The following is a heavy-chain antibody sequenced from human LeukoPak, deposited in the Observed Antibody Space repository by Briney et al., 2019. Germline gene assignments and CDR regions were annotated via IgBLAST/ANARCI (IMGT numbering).Heavy chain of an antibody. CDR1: GFMFSNYE. J-gene: IGHJ4*02. Sequence: PGGSLRLSCAVSGFMFSNYEMNWVRQAPGKGLECLSYISSSGGNISYADSVKGRFTISRDNAKNSLYLQMNRLRAEDTAVYYCAFRSTVTYFVYWGQGTLVTVSS. D-gene: IGHD4-17*01. CDR3: AFRSTVTYFVY. CDR2: ISSSGGNI. V-gene: IGHV3-48*03.